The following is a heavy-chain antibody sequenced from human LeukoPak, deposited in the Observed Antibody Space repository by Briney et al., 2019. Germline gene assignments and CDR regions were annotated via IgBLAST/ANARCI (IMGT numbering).Heavy chain of an antibody. Sequence: TGGSLRLSCAASGFTFSNAWMSWVRQAPGKGLEWVGRIKSNADGGTTDYAAPVKGRLIILRDDSENTLYLQMNSLKTEDTAVYYCSTDDGYFDYWGQGTLV. V-gene: IGHV3-15*01. CDR1: GFTFSNAW. J-gene: IGHJ4*02. CDR2: IKSNADGGTT. CDR3: STDDGYFDY.